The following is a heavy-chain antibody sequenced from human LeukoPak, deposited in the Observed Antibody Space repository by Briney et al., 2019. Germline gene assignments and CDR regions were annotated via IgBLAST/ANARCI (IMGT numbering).Heavy chain of an antibody. V-gene: IGHV1-69*05. Sequence: ASVKVSCKASGGTFISYAISWVRQAPGQGREWMGRIIPIFGTANYAQKFQGRVTITTDESTSTAYMELSSLRSEDTAVYYCATRGYYYYMDVWGKGTTVTVSS. CDR3: ATRGYYYYMDV. CDR1: GGTFISYA. CDR2: IIPIFGTA. J-gene: IGHJ6*03. D-gene: IGHD5-12*01.